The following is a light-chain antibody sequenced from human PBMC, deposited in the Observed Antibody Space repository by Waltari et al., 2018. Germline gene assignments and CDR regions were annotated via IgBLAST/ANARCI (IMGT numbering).Light chain of an antibody. Sequence: DIQMTQSPSSLSASVGDRVTITCRASQSISSYLNWYQQKPGKAPKLLCYAASSLQSGVPSRFSGSGSGTDFTLTISSLQPEDFATYYCQQSYSTLGTFGPGTKVDIK. CDR3: QQSYSTLGT. J-gene: IGKJ3*01. CDR2: AAS. V-gene: IGKV1-39*01. CDR1: QSISSY.